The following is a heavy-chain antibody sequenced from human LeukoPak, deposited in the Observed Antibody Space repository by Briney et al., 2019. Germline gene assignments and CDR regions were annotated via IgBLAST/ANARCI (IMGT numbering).Heavy chain of an antibody. D-gene: IGHD2-2*02. CDR2: IILIFGTA. CDR1: GGTFSSYA. V-gene: IGHV1-69*05. CDR3: ATLPYYCSSTTCYSRWGFDP. Sequence: ASVKVSCKASGGTFSSYAISWVPQAPGQGLEWMGGIILIFGTANYAQKFQGRVTITTDESTSTAYMELSSLRSEDTAVYYCATLPYYCSSTTCYSRWGFDPWGQGTLVTVSS. J-gene: IGHJ5*02.